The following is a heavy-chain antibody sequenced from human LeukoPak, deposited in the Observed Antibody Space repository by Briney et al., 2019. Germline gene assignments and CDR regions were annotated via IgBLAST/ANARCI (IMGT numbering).Heavy chain of an antibody. Sequence: ASVKVSCKASGYTFNSYGISWVRQAPGQGLEWMGWISAYAQKFQGRVTMTTDTSTSTAYMELRSLRSDDTAVYYCARRFNYYDSSGYYEGFYFDYWGQGTLVTVSS. CDR3: ARRFNYYDSSGYYEGFYFDY. CDR1: GYTFNSYG. V-gene: IGHV1-18*01. J-gene: IGHJ4*02. D-gene: IGHD3-22*01. CDR2: ISAY.